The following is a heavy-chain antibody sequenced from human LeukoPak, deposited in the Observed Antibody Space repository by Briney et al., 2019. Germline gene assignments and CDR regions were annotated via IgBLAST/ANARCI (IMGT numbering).Heavy chain of an antibody. V-gene: IGHV4-39*01. Sequence: PSETLSLTCTVSGGSISSSIYYWGWIRQPPGKGLEWIGSIYYSVSTYYNPSLESRVTISVDTSKNQFSLKMSSVTAADTAVYYCARRSPDSSGYYSVDYWGQGTLVTVSS. D-gene: IGHD3-22*01. J-gene: IGHJ4*02. CDR2: IYYSVST. CDR3: ARRSPDSSGYYSVDY. CDR1: GGSISSSIYY.